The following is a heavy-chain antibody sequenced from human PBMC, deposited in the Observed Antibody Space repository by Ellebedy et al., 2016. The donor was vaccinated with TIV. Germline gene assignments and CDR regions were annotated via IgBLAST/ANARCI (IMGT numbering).Heavy chain of an antibody. Sequence: ASVKVSXKASGYTFTSYAMHWVRQAPGQRLEWMGWINAGNGNTKYSQKFQGRVTITRDTSASTAYMELSSLRSEDTAVYYCARDLWEGATIPFDYWGQGTLVTVSS. CDR1: GYTFTSYA. J-gene: IGHJ4*02. CDR2: INAGNGNT. CDR3: ARDLWEGATIPFDY. V-gene: IGHV1-3*01. D-gene: IGHD5-12*01.